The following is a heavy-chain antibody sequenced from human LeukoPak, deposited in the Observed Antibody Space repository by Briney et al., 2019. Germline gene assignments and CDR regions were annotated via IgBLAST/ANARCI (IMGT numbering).Heavy chain of an antibody. J-gene: IGHJ5*02. D-gene: IGHD6-19*01. V-gene: IGHV4-4*09. CDR2: IFASGST. Sequence: SETLSLTCTVSGASISSYYWSWIRQPPGKGLEWIGHIFASGSTNYNPSLKSRATISVDTSKNHLSLKLISVTAADTAVYYCARQGFSVAGKRSWFDPWGQGTLVTVSS. CDR3: ARQGFSVAGKRSWFDP. CDR1: GASISSYY.